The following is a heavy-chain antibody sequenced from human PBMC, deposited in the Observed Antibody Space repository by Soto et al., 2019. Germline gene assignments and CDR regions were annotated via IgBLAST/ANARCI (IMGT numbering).Heavy chain of an antibody. CDR3: AREAGADYYDSSGYLSYFEY. J-gene: IGHJ4*02. CDR2: IYYSGST. D-gene: IGHD3-22*01. CDR1: GGSXSSGGYY. Sequence: SETLSLTCTVSGGSXSSGGYYWSWIRQHPGKGLEWIGYIYYSGSTYYNPSLKSRVTISVATSKNQFSLKLSSVTAADTAVYYCAREAGADYYDSSGYLSYFEYWGQGTLVTVSS. V-gene: IGHV4-31*03.